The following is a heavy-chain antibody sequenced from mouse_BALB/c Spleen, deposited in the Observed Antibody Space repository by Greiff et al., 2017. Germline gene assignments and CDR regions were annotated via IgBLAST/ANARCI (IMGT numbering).Heavy chain of an antibody. CDR3: ARLISVRGAMDY. Sequence: VQGVESGPGLVAPSQSLSITCTVSGFSLTSYGVHWVRQPPGKGLEWLGVIWAGGSTNYNSALMSRLSISKDNSKSQVFLKMNSLQTDDTAMYYCARLISVRGAMDYWGQGTSVTVSS. J-gene: IGHJ4*01. CDR2: IWAGGST. CDR1: GFSLTSYG. V-gene: IGHV2-9*02. D-gene: IGHD2-14*01.